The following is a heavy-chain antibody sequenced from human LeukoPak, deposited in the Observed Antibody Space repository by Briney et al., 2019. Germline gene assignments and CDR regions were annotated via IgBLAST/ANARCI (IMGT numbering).Heavy chain of an antibody. Sequence: ASVKVSCKASGYTFTSYAMNWVRQAPGQGLEWMGWISAYNGNTNYAQKFQGRFTMTTDTSTTTAYMELRSLRFDDTAVYYCARDLAWGYVEQRLGWLDPWGQGAQVTVSS. CDR3: ARDLAWGYVEQRLGWLDP. V-gene: IGHV1-18*01. CDR1: GYTFTSYA. D-gene: IGHD1/OR15-1a*01. CDR2: ISAYNGNT. J-gene: IGHJ5*02.